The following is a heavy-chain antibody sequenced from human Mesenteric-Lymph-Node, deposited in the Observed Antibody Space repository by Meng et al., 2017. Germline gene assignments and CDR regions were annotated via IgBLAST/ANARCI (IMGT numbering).Heavy chain of an antibody. D-gene: IGHD1-26*01. CDR1: GFTFTSSA. V-gene: IGHV1-58*02. J-gene: IGHJ3*02. CDR2: IVVGSGNT. CDR3: AADPFIVGATTDDAFDI. Sequence: KISCATSGFTFTSSAMQWVRQARGQRLEWIGWIVVGSGNTNYAQKFQERVTITRDMSTSTAYMELSSLRSEDTAVYYCAADPFIVGATTDDAFDIWGQGTMVTVSS.